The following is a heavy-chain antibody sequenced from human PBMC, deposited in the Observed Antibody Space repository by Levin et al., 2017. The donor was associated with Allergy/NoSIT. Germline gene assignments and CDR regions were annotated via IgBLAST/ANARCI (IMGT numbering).Heavy chain of an antibody. Sequence: GGSLRLSCAASGFTFSSYAMSWVRQAPGKGLEWVSAISGSGGSTYYADSVKGRFTISRDNSKNTLYLQMNSLRAEDTAVYYCAKADGDYGDLDAFDSWGQGTMVTVSS. J-gene: IGHJ3*02. CDR2: ISGSGGST. CDR1: GFTFSSYA. V-gene: IGHV3-23*01. D-gene: IGHD4-17*01. CDR3: AKADGDYGDLDAFDS.